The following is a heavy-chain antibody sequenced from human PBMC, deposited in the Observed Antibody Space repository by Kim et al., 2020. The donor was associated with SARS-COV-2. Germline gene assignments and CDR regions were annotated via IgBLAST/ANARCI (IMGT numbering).Heavy chain of an antibody. CDR3: AKDRKYSSSWADYFDF. Sequence: SVKGRFTISRDNSKNTLYLRMNSLRDEDTAVYYCAKDRKYSSSWADYFDFWGQGTLVTVSS. D-gene: IGHD6-13*01. V-gene: IGHV3-23*01. J-gene: IGHJ4*02.